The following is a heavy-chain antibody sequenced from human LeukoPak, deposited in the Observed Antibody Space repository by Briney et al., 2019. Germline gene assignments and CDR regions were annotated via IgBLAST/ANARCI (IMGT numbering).Heavy chain of an antibody. J-gene: IGHJ3*02. CDR1: GYTFTSYG. CDR3: ASRRITMIVEPNAFDI. Sequence: GASVKVSCKASGYTFTSYGISWVRQAPGQGLEWMGWISAYNGNTNYAQKLQGRVTMTTDTSTSTAYMELSSLRSEDTAVYYCASRRITMIVEPNAFDIWGQGTMVTVSS. D-gene: IGHD3-22*01. V-gene: IGHV1-18*01. CDR2: ISAYNGNT.